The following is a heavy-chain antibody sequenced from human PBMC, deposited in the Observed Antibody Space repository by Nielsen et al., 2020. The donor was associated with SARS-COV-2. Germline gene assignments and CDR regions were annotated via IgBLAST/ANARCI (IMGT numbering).Heavy chain of an antibody. Sequence: KVSCKVSGYTLTELSIHWVRQASGKGLEWVGRIRSKTNNFETAYAASVRGRFTISRDESEKRAYLQMNSLKTEDTAVYFCKHYYDMDVWGKGTTVTVSS. J-gene: IGHJ6*03. CDR3: KHYYDMDV. V-gene: IGHV3-73*01. CDR1: GYTLTELS. CDR2: IRSKTNNFET.